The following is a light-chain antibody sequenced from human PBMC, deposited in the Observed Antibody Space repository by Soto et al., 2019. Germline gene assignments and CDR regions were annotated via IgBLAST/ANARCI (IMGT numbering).Light chain of an antibody. Sequence: AIRMTQSPSSFSASTGDRVTITCRASQGISSYLAWYQQNPGKAPKLLIYAASTLQSGVPSRFSGSGSGTDFTLTISCLQSEDFATYYCQQYYSYGTFGQGTKVEIK. V-gene: IGKV1-8*01. CDR2: AAS. J-gene: IGKJ1*01. CDR1: QGISSY. CDR3: QQYYSYGT.